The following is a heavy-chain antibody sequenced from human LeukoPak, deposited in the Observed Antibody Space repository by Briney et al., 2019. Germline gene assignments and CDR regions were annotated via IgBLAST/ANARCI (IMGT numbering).Heavy chain of an antibody. CDR1: GFTFSSYG. V-gene: IGHV3-30*19. CDR3: GKDRHFYENIDH. Sequence: PGGSLRLSWAASGFTFSSYGMHWVRQAPGKGLEWVAVISYDGSNTFYADSVKGRFTISRDNSKNTLYLQMISLSPEDTAVYYCGKDRHFYENIDHWGQGTLVTVSS. J-gene: IGHJ4*02. CDR2: ISYDGSNT. D-gene: IGHD2/OR15-2a*01.